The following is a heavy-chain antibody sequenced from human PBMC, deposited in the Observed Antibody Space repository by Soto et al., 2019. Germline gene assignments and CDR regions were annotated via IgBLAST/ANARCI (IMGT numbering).Heavy chain of an antibody. Sequence: SETLSLTCTVSGGSISSSSYYWGWIRQPPGKGLEWIGSIYYSGSTNYNPSLKSRVTISVDTSKNHFSLKLSSVTAADTAMYYCARHLEVAGNDAFDIWGQGTMVTVSS. CDR1: GGSISSSSYY. CDR3: ARHLEVAGNDAFDI. D-gene: IGHD6-19*01. CDR2: IYYSGST. J-gene: IGHJ3*02. V-gene: IGHV4-39*01.